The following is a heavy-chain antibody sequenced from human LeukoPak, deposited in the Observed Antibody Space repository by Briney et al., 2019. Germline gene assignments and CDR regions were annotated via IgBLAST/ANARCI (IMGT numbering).Heavy chain of an antibody. V-gene: IGHV3-33*06. Sequence: GRSLRLSCAASGFTFSSYGMHWVRQAPGEGLEWVAVIWYDGSNKYYADSVKGRFTISRDNSKNTLYLQMNSLRAEDTAVYYCAKDSGGSYYLDYWGQGTLVTVSS. CDR3: AKDSGGSYYLDY. CDR1: GFTFSSYG. D-gene: IGHD1-26*01. J-gene: IGHJ4*02. CDR2: IWYDGSNK.